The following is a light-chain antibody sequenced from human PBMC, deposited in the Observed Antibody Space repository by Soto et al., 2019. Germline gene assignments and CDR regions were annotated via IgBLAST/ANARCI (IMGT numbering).Light chain of an antibody. Sequence: EIVLTQSPGTLPLSPGERATLSCRASQSVSSSYLAWYQQKPGQAPRLLIYGASSRATGIPDRFSGSGSWTDFTLTTSRLEPEDFAVYYCQQYCSSSGTFSKGTKVDSK. CDR2: GAS. CDR1: QSVSSSY. J-gene: IGKJ1*01. CDR3: QQYCSSSGT. V-gene: IGKV3-20*01.